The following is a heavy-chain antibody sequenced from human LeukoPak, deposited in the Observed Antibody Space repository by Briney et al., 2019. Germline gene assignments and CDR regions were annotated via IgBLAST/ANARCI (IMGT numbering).Heavy chain of an antibody. CDR3: ARVGDSGSYFRQFDF. J-gene: IGHJ4*02. V-gene: IGHV1-69*13. CDR1: GGTFSSYA. Sequence: SVKVSCKASGGTFSSYAISWVRQAPGQGLEWMGGIIPIFGTANYAQKFQARVTITAVESTSTAYMELSSLRSEDTAVYYCARVGDSGSYFRQFDFWGQGTLVTVSS. D-gene: IGHD1-26*01. CDR2: IIPIFGTA.